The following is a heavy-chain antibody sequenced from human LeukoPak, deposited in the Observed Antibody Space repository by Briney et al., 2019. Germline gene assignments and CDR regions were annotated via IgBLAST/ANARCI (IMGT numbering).Heavy chain of an antibody. V-gene: IGHV1-2*02. Sequence: ASVKVSCKASGYTFTGYYVHWVRQAPGQGLEWMGWINPNSGGTNYAQKFQGRVTMTRDTSISTAYMELSRLRSDDTAVYYCAREPVVPAAILNPPYFDYWGQGTLVTVSS. J-gene: IGHJ4*02. D-gene: IGHD2-2*01. CDR2: INPNSGGT. CDR3: AREPVVPAAILNPPYFDY. CDR1: GYTFTGYY.